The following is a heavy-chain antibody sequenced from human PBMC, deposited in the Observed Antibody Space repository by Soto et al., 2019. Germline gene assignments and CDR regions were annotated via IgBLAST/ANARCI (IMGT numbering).Heavy chain of an antibody. V-gene: IGHV1-8*01. D-gene: IGHD1-1*01. CDR1: GYTFTSYD. CDR3: ARDFGGATTGLDY. CDR2: MNPNSGNT. Sequence: ASVKFSCKASGYTFTSYDINWVRQATGQVLECMVWMNPNSGNTGYXXKFQGRVXXTTDTSTNTAXMELRXLRYDDTAIYYCARDFGGATTGLDYWRQGTPVTVSS. J-gene: IGHJ4*02.